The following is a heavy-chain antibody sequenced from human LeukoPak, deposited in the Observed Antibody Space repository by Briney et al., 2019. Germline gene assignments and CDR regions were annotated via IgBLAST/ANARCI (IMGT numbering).Heavy chain of an antibody. CDR2: IYYSGST. J-gene: IGHJ4*02. CDR1: GGSMSGYF. Sequence: SETLSLTCTVSGGSMSGYFWSWIRQPPGKGLEWIGYIYYSGSTNYNPSLKSRVSISVDTSKNQFSLKLSSVTAADTAVYYCARDGNPFDYWGQGILVTVSS. CDR3: ARDGNPFDY. V-gene: IGHV4-59*01.